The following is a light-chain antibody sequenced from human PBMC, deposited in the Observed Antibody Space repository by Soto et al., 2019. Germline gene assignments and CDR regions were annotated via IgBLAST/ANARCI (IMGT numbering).Light chain of an antibody. CDR2: DVN. Sequence: QSALTQPASVSGSPGQSITISCTGTSSDVGRYNYVSWYQQHPGKAPKLMIYDVNNRPSGVSNRFSGSKSGNTASLTISGRQAEDEADYYCSSYTGSSTRVVFGGGTKLTVL. V-gene: IGLV2-14*01. CDR3: SSYTGSSTRVV. J-gene: IGLJ2*01. CDR1: SSDVGRYNY.